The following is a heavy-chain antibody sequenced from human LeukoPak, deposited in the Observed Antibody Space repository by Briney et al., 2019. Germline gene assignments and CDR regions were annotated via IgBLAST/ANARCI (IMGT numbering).Heavy chain of an antibody. Sequence: ASVKVSCKASGYTFTSYGISWVRQAPGQGLEWMGWISAYNGNTNYAQKLQGRVTMTTDTSTSTAYMELRSLRSDATAVYYCARAPGYCSSTSCSKYYYYYYMDVWGKGTTVTVSS. CDR2: ISAYNGNT. D-gene: IGHD2-2*01. CDR3: ARAPGYCSSTSCSKYYYYYYMDV. V-gene: IGHV1-18*01. J-gene: IGHJ6*03. CDR1: GYTFTSYG.